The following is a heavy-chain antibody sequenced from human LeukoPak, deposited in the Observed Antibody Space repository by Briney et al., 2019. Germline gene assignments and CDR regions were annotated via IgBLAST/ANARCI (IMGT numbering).Heavy chain of an antibody. CDR2: ISAYNGNT. V-gene: IGHV1-18*01. J-gene: IGHJ3*02. D-gene: IGHD3-3*01. CDR1: GYTFTSYG. Sequence: GASVKVSCKASGYTFTSYGISWVRQAPGQGLEWMGWISAYNGNTNYAQKLQGRVTMTTDTSTSTAYMELRSLRSDDTAVYYCARWYYDFWSGSEDAFDIWGQGTMVTVSS. CDR3: ARWYYDFWSGSEDAFDI.